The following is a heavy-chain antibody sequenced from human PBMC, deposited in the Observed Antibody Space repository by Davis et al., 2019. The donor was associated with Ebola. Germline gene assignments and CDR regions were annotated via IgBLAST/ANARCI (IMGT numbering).Heavy chain of an antibody. V-gene: IGHV3-30*03. Sequence: GESLKISCAASGFTFSNYAMHWVRQAPGKGLEWVAVISYDESNKYYGDSVKGRSTISRDNSKNTLYLQMNSLRSDDTAVYYCAIIAVGVYYYYGMDVWGKGTTVTVSS. CDR3: AIIAVGVYYYYGMDV. D-gene: IGHD6-19*01. CDR2: ISYDESNK. CDR1: GFTFSNYA. J-gene: IGHJ6*04.